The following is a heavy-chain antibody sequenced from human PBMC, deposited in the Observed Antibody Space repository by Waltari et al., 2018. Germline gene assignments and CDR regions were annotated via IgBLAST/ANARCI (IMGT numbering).Heavy chain of an antibody. CDR2: IKQDGSEN. CDR3: ARDHIVGATNFDY. CDR1: GFSFSSYW. J-gene: IGHJ4*02. D-gene: IGHD1-26*01. Sequence: EVQLVESGGGLVQAGGSLRLSCAASGFSFSSYWMSWVRKAPGKGLEWVANIKQDGSENYYVDSVKGRFTISRDNAKNSLYLQMNSLRADDTAVYYCARDHIVGATNFDYWGQGTLVTVSS. V-gene: IGHV3-7*03.